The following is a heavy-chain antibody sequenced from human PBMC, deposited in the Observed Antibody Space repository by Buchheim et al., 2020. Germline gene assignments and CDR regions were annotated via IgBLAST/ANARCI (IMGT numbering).Heavy chain of an antibody. CDR3: AKGSEEQLRDPGPGNY. D-gene: IGHD5-18*01. Sequence: QVQLVESGGGVVQPGRSLRLSCAASGFTFSTYAMHWVRQAPGKGLEWVAVISYDGSKKYYADSVKGRFTISSDNSKNTLYLQMNSLRAEDTAVYYCAKGSEEQLRDPGPGNYWGQGTL. CDR2: ISYDGSKK. J-gene: IGHJ4*02. V-gene: IGHV3-30*18. CDR1: GFTFSTYA.